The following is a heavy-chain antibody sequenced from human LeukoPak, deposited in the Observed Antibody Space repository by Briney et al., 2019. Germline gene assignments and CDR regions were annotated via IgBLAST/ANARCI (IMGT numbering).Heavy chain of an antibody. CDR3: AATRITIFGVVSGAFDI. CDR1: GFTVSSNY. D-gene: IGHD3-3*01. Sequence: PGGSLRLCCAASGFTVSSNYMSWVRQAPGKGLEWVSVIYSGGSTYYADSVKGRFTISRDNSKNTLYLQMNSLRAEDTAVYYCAATRITIFGVVSGAFDIWGQGTMVTVSS. CDR2: IYSGGST. V-gene: IGHV3-53*01. J-gene: IGHJ3*02.